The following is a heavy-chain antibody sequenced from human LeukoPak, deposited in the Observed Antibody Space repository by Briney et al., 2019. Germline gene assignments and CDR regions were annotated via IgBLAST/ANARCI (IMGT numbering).Heavy chain of an antibody. Sequence: PGGSLRLSCAVSEFTFSNAWMSWVRQAPGKGLEWVGRIKSKTDGGTTDYAAPVKGRFTISRDDSKNTLYLQMNSLGAEDTAIYYCARGLARSDVGRWSWGQGTLVTVSS. J-gene: IGHJ5*02. CDR2: IKSKTDGGTT. CDR3: ARGLARSDVGRWS. CDR1: EFTFSNAW. D-gene: IGHD2-15*01. V-gene: IGHV3-15*01.